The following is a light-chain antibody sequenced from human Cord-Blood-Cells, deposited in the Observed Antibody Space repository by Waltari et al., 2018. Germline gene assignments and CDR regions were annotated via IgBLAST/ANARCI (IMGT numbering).Light chain of an antibody. CDR2: AAS. CDR3: QQSYSTPLT. Sequence: DIQMTQSPSSLSASVGDRVTITCRASQSISHYLNWYQQKPGNAPKLLIYAASSLQSGVPSRFSGSGSGTDFTLTISSLQPEDFATYYCQQSYSTPLTFGGGTKVEIK. J-gene: IGKJ4*01. CDR1: QSISHY. V-gene: IGKV1-39*01.